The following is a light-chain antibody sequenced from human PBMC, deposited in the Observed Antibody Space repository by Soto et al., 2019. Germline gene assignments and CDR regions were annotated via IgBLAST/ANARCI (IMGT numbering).Light chain of an antibody. J-gene: IGKJ2*01. CDR2: DAS. CDR3: HQRNNWPPYT. V-gene: IGKV3-11*01. CDR1: QSVSSY. Sequence: EIVLTQSPATLSLSPGERATLSCRASQSVSSYLAWYQQKPGQAPRLLIYDASNMATGIPARFSGSGSGTTFTLNISSLEHADFVVNYCHQRNNWPPYTFGQGTKLEIK.